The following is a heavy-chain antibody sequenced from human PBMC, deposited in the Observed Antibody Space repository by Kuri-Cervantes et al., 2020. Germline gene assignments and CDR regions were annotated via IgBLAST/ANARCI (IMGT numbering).Heavy chain of an antibody. CDR1: GFSFSADY. J-gene: IGHJ6*03. CDR3: ARSVGCSSSICYGDHYYYMDV. CDR2: ISSSGRTI. Sequence: GESLKISCSASGFSFSADYMSCIRQAPGRGLQWVSYISSSGRTIHFADSVKGRFTISRDNAKNLLYLHMNSLRPEDTAVYYCARSVGCSSSICYGDHYYYMDVSGKEATVTVSS. V-gene: IGHV3-11*04. D-gene: IGHD2-2*01.